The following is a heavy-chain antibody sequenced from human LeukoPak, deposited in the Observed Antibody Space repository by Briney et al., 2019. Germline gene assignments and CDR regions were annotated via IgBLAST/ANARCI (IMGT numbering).Heavy chain of an antibody. Sequence: TGGSLRLSCAASGFTVSRNYMSWVRQAPGKGLEWVSVIYSGGSTYADSVKGRFTISRDNSKNTLYLQMNSLRAEDTAVYYCAREYSSSWFIFDYWGQGTLVTV. CDR3: AREYSSSWFIFDY. CDR2: IYSGGST. CDR1: GFTVSRNY. V-gene: IGHV3-66*01. D-gene: IGHD6-13*01. J-gene: IGHJ4*02.